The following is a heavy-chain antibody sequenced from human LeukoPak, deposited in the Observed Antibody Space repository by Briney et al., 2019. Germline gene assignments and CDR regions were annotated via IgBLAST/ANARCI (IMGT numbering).Heavy chain of an antibody. CDR1: GGSISSYY. J-gene: IGHJ3*02. D-gene: IGHD3-9*01. V-gene: IGHV4-59*12. CDR2: IYYSGST. CDR3: ARETGILTGLDAFDI. Sequence: SETLSLTCTVSGGSISSYYWSWIRQPPGKGLEWIGYIYYSGSTNYNPSRKSQVTISVDTSKIQFSLKLSSVTAADTAGYYCARETGILTGLDAFDIWGQGTMVTVSS.